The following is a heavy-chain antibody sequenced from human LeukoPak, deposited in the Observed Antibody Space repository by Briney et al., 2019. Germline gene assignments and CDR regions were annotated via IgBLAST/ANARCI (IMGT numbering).Heavy chain of an antibody. CDR1: GGSFSGYY. Sequence: SETPSLTFAVYGGSFSGYYWSWIRQPPRKRLEWIGEINPSGSTNYNPSLKSRVTISLDTPKHQFSLTLSPVTAAAQPVSFFAREGRYRYGYNEYYSYMDIWGKGATVT. CDR2: INPSGST. V-gene: IGHV4-34*01. CDR3: AREGRYRYGYNEYYSYMDI. J-gene: IGHJ6*03. D-gene: IGHD5-24*01.